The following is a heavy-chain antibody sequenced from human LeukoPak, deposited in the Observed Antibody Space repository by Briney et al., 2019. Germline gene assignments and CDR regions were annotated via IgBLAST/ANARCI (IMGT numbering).Heavy chain of an antibody. CDR1: GFTFSSYS. CDR2: ITSSSSCM. Sequence: PGGSLRLSCAASGFTFSSYSMNWVRQAPGKGLEWVSSITSSSSCMYHADSVKGRFTISRDNAKNSLYLQMNSLRAEDTAVYFCARGTFCSSASCYTPSYFDYWGQGTLVTVSS. V-gene: IGHV3-21*01. CDR3: ARGTFCSSASCYTPSYFDY. J-gene: IGHJ4*02. D-gene: IGHD2-2*02.